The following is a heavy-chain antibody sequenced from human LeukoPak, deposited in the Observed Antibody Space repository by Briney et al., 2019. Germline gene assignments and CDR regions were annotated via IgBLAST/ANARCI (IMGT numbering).Heavy chain of an antibody. Sequence: PSDTLSLTCTVSGGSISSYHWSWPRHPAGKGLEGIGRIYTSGSTNYNPSLKSRVTMSVDTSKNQFSLKLSSVTAADTAVYYCARDRQWLGRAFDLWGQGTMVSVSS. J-gene: IGHJ3*01. CDR3: ARDRQWLGRAFDL. CDR2: IYTSGST. V-gene: IGHV4-4*07. D-gene: IGHD6-19*01. CDR1: GGSISSYH.